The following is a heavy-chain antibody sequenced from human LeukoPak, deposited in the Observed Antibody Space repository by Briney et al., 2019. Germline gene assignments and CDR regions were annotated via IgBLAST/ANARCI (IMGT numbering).Heavy chain of an antibody. CDR3: ASCDIVVVPAGADYYYYYMDV. CDR1: GGTFSSYA. J-gene: IGHJ6*03. D-gene: IGHD2-2*01. V-gene: IGHV1-69*05. CDR2: IIPIFGTA. Sequence: ASVKVSCKASGGTFSSYAISWVRQAPRQGLEWMGGIIPIFGTANYAQKFQGRVTITTDESTSTAYMELSSLRSEDTAVYYCASCDIVVVPAGADYYYYYMDVWGKGTTVTVSS.